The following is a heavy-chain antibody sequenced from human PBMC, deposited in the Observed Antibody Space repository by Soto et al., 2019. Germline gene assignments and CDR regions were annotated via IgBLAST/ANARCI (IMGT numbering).Heavy chain of an antibody. J-gene: IGHJ5*02. Sequence: QVQLQESGPGLVKPSQTLSLTSTVSGGSISSGDYYWSWIRQPPGKGLEWIGYIYYSGSTYYNPSLKSRVTISVDTSKNQFSLKLSSVTAADTAVYYCARAPTWTNNWFDPWGQGTLVTVSS. V-gene: IGHV4-30-4*01. CDR2: IYYSGST. CDR3: ARAPTWTNNWFDP. CDR1: GGSISSGDYY. D-gene: IGHD3-3*01.